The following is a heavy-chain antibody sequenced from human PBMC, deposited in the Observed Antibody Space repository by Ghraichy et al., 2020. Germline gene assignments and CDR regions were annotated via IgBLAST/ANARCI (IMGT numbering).Heavy chain of an antibody. CDR3: ASGLMYSSSWYFRY. D-gene: IGHD6-13*01. CDR2: IYYSGST. V-gene: IGHV4-39*07. CDR1: GGSLSSGPYN. J-gene: IGHJ4*02. Sequence: SETLSLTCSVSGGSLSSGPYNWAWIRQPPGKGLEWIGSIYYSGSTSYNPSLTSRVTMSMDTSKNQFSLRLSSVTAADTAVYFCASGLMYSSSWYFRYWGQGTLVTVSS.